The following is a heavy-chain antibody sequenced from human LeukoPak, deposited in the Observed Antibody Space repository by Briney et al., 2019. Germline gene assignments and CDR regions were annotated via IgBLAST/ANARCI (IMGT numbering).Heavy chain of an antibody. Sequence: GESLKISCKGFGYSFTSYWIGWVRQMPGKGLEWMGIIQPGDSDTRYSPFFQGQVTISVDRSISTAYLQWSSLKASDTAMYYCARLTSDSSGYWCFDPWGQGTLVTVSS. CDR3: ARLTSDSSGYWCFDP. V-gene: IGHV5-51*01. J-gene: IGHJ5*02. CDR1: GYSFTSYW. D-gene: IGHD3-22*01. CDR2: IQPGDSDT.